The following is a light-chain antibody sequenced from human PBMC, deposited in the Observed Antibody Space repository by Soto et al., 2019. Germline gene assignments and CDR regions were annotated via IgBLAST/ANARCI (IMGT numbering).Light chain of an antibody. J-gene: IGLJ2*01. CDR3: AAWDDSLNGPL. Sequence: QSVLTQPPSASGTPGQRVTISCSGSSSSIGTNTVNWYQQLPGTAPKLLIYNNNHRPSGVLDRFSGSKSGTSASLAISGLQSEDEADYYCAAWDDSLNGPLFGGGTQLTVL. CDR1: SSSIGTNT. CDR2: NNN. V-gene: IGLV1-44*01.